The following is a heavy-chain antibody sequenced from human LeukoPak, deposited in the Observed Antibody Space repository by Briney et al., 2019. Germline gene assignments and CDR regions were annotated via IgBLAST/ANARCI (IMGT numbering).Heavy chain of an antibody. D-gene: IGHD4-17*01. Sequence: SGPTLVNPTQTLTLTCTFSGFSLSTSGVGVGWIRQPPGKALEWLALIYWDDDKYHSPSLKSRLTISKGTSKNQVVLTMTNMDPVDTATYYCAHRFVHGDFDYWGQGTLVTVSS. V-gene: IGHV2-5*02. CDR2: IYWDDDK. J-gene: IGHJ4*02. CDR1: GFSLSTSGVG. CDR3: AHRFVHGDFDY.